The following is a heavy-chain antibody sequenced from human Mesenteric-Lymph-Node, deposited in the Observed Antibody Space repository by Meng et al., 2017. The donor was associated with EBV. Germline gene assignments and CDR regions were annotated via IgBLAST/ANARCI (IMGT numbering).Heavy chain of an antibody. CDR2: INPNSGGT. CDR3: ARGYCSGGSCYDGSWFDP. CDR1: GYTFTGYY. J-gene: IGHJ5*02. V-gene: IGHV1-2*06. Sequence: QVQLVQSGAEVKRPXASVKVSCKASGYTFTGYYMHWVRQAPGQGLEWMGRINPNSGGTNYAQKFQGRVTMTRDTSISTAYMELSRLRSDDTAVYYCARGYCSGGSCYDGSWFDPWGQGTLVTVSS. D-gene: IGHD2-15*01.